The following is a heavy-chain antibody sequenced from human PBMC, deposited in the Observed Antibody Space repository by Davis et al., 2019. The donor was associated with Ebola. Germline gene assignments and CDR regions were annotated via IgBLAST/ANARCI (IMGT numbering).Heavy chain of an antibody. CDR1: GFTFTSSA. D-gene: IGHD3-3*01. V-gene: IGHV1-58*02. J-gene: IGHJ6*02. Sequence: SVKVSCKASGFTFTSSAMQWVRQARGQRLEWIGWIVVGSGNTNYAQKFQERVTITRDMSTSTAYMELSSLRSEDTAVYYCARDVRDFWSGYPIDYYYYYGMDVWGQGTTVTVSS. CDR2: IVVGSGNT. CDR3: ARDVRDFWSGYPIDYYYYYGMDV.